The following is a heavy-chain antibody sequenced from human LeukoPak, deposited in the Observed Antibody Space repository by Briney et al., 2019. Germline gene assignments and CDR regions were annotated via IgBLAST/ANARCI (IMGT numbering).Heavy chain of an antibody. J-gene: IGHJ3*01. V-gene: IGHV4-4*07. D-gene: IGHD2-2*01. CDR2: IDTSGST. Sequence: KPSETLPLTCTVSGDSFSSYYWSWIRQSAGRGLEWIGRIDTSGSTNYNPSLKSRVTMSLDTSKNQFSLKLSSVTAADTAVYYCARNLLPAHKGAFDVWGQGTLVTVSS. CDR1: GDSFSSYY. CDR3: ARNLLPAHKGAFDV.